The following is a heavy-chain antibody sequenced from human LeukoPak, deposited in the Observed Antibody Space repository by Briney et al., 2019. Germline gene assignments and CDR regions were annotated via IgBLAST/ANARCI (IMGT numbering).Heavy chain of an antibody. CDR2: IRSKAYGGTT. Sequence: PGGSLRLSCTASGFTFGDYAMSWVRQAPGKGLEWVGFIRSKAYGGTTEYAASVKGRFTISRDDSKSIAYLQMNSLKTEDTAVYYCTRGEGEYSSYPTPDYYYYYMGVWGKGTTVTVSS. V-gene: IGHV3-49*04. CDR1: GFTFGDYA. CDR3: TRGEGEYSSYPTPDYYYYYMGV. D-gene: IGHD6-6*01. J-gene: IGHJ6*03.